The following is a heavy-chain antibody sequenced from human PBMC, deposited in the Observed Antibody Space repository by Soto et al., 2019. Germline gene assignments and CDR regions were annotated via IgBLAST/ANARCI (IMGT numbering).Heavy chain of an antibody. CDR1: GFTFSSYE. CDR3: PRGGYGDYVGVGGY. CDR2: ISSSGSTI. V-gene: IGHV3-48*03. Sequence: EVQLVESGGGLVQPGGSLRLSCAASGFTFSSYEMNWVRQAPGKGLEWISYISSSGSTIYYADSVKGRFTISRDNAKNSLYLQMNSLRAEDTAVYYCPRGGYGDYVGVGGYWGQGTLVTASS. D-gene: IGHD4-17*01. J-gene: IGHJ4*02.